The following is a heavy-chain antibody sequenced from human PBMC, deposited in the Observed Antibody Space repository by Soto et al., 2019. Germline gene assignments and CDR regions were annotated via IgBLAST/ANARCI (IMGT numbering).Heavy chain of an antibody. CDR2: IYYSGST. Sequence: SETLSLTCTVSGGSISSGDYYWSWIRQPPGKGLEWIGYIYYSGSTYYNPSLKSRVTISVDTSKNQYSLKLSSVTAADTAVYYCARGIEVDIVLVPAAPFFDYCGQGTLVPVSS. CDR1: GGSISSGDYY. J-gene: IGHJ4*02. CDR3: ARGIEVDIVLVPAAPFFDY. V-gene: IGHV4-30-4*01. D-gene: IGHD2-2*01.